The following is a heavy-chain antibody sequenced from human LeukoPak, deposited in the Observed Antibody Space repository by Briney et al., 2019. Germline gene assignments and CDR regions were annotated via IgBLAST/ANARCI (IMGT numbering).Heavy chain of an antibody. J-gene: IGHJ2*01. CDR3: ARGEVVVVPAASGYWYFDL. Sequence: SETLSLTCAVYGGSFSGYYWSWIRQPPGKGLEWIGEINHSGSTNYNPSLKSRVTISVDTSKNQFSLKLSSVTAADTAVYYCARGEVVVVPAASGYWYFDLWGRGTLVTVSS. CDR1: GGSFSGYY. D-gene: IGHD2-2*01. CDR2: INHSGST. V-gene: IGHV4-34*01.